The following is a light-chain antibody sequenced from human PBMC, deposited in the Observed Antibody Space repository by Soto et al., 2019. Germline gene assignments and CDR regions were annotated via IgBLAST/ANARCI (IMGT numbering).Light chain of an antibody. Sequence: ETVLTQSPGTLSLSPGERATLSCRASQTIRSNYLAWYRQTPGQAPRLLIYGASNRATGIADRFSGSGTGAVFTLILYRLDPEDFALYYCQQYRSSPWTFGQGTKVEIK. CDR3: QQYRSSPWT. V-gene: IGKV3-20*01. CDR2: GAS. CDR1: QTIRSNY. J-gene: IGKJ1*01.